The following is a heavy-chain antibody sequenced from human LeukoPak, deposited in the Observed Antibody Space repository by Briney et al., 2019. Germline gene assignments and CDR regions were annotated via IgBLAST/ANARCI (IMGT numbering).Heavy chain of an antibody. CDR1: GFTFSSYS. D-gene: IGHD6-6*01. V-gene: IGHV3-21*01. J-gene: IGHJ4*02. Sequence: GGSLRLSCAASGFTFSSYSMNWVRQAPGKGLEWVSSISSSSSYIYYADSVKDRFTISRDNAKNSLYLQMNSLRAEDTAVYYCARDTFIAARQRFDYWGQGTLVTVSS. CDR2: ISSSSSYI. CDR3: ARDTFIAARQRFDY.